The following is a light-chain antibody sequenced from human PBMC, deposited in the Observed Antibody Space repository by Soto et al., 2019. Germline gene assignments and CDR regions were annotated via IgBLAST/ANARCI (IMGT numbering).Light chain of an antibody. V-gene: IGKV3-20*01. J-gene: IGKJ1*01. Sequence: EIVLTQSPGTLSLSPGERATLSCRASQSVASNYLAWYQQKPGQAPRLLIYGASSRATGIPDRFSGSGSGTDFTLTISRLEPEDCAVYNCQQYSRSPWTFGQGTKVEIK. CDR1: QSVASNY. CDR3: QQYSRSPWT. CDR2: GAS.